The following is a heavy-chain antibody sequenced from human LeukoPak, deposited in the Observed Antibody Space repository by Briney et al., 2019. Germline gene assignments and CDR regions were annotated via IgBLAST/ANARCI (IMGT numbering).Heavy chain of an antibody. CDR3: ARGGEVVVAPAFPFDY. D-gene: IGHD3-22*01. CDR1: GFTFSSYS. Sequence: GGSLRLSCAASGFTFSSYSMNCVRQAPGKGLEWVSYISSSSSTIYYADSVKGRFTIYRDNAKNSLYLQMNSLRAEDTAVYYCARGGEVVVAPAFPFDYWGQGTLVTVSS. V-gene: IGHV3-48*01. CDR2: ISSSSSTI. J-gene: IGHJ4*02.